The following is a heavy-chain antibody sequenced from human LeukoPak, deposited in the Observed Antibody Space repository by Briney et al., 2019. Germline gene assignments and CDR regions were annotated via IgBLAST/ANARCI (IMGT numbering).Heavy chain of an antibody. CDR1: GYTFTSYG. Sequence: ASVKASCKASGYTFTSYGISWVRQAPGQGLEWMGWISAYNGNTNYAQKLQGRVTMTTDTSTSTAYMELRSLRSDDTAVYYCARGGYCSSTSCKSLRYYYGMDVWGQGTTVTVSS. V-gene: IGHV1-18*01. D-gene: IGHD2-2*01. CDR2: ISAYNGNT. J-gene: IGHJ6*02. CDR3: ARGGYCSSTSCKSLRYYYGMDV.